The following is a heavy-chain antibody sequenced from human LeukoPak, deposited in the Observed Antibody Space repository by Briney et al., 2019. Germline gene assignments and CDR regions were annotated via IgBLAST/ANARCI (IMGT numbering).Heavy chain of an antibody. V-gene: IGHV3-53*01. Sequence: GGSLRLSCTVSGFTVSSNYMSWVRQAPGKGLEWVSVIYSGGSTYYADSVKGRFTISRDNSKNTLYLQMNSLRAEDTAVYYCARFSGSYYSSFDYWGQGTLVTVSS. CDR2: IYSGGST. D-gene: IGHD1-26*01. J-gene: IGHJ4*02. CDR3: ARFSGSYYSSFDY. CDR1: GFTVSSNY.